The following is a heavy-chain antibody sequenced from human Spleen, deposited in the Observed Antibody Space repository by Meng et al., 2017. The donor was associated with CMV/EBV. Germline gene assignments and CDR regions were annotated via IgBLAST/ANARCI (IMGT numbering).Heavy chain of an antibody. CDR3: ARGVEWVPRFWFDP. CDR2: INHSRNT. Sequence: GYGGSYSDNYWSWIRQPPGKGLEWIGEINHSRNTNYNPSLKSRVTISVDTSKNQFSLRLSSVTAADTAVYYCARGVEWVPRFWFDPWGQGTPVTVSS. J-gene: IGHJ5*02. CDR1: GGSYSDNY. D-gene: IGHD3-3*01. V-gene: IGHV4-34*01.